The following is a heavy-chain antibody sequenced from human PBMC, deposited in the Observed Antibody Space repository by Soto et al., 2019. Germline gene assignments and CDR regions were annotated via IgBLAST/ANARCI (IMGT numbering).Heavy chain of an antibody. CDR2: IIPITGTT. J-gene: IGHJ2*01. V-gene: IGHV1-69*01. D-gene: IGHD6-6*01. CDR3: AREYSSSSQYLYFDV. CDR1: GGIFSSYA. Sequence: QVQLVQSGAEVKKPGSSVKVSCKVSGGIFSSYAIGWVRQAPGQGLEWMAGIIPITGTTSHAQKFQGRVTVTADESTTTVYMELSSLTAEDTAVYYCAREYSSSSQYLYFDVWGRGTLVTVSS.